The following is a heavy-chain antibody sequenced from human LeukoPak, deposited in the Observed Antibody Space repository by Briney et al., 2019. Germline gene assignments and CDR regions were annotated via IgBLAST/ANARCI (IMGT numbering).Heavy chain of an antibody. CDR1: SYSISRGYY. CDR2: IYQSGST. J-gene: IGHJ4*02. Sequence: PSETLSLTCSVSSYSISRGYYWGWIRQSPGKGLKWIGNIYQSGSTSYNPSLKSRVTISLDMSKNQFSLKLSSVTAADTAVYYCVREGPIRFLEQIDYWGQGTLVTVSS. CDR3: VREGPIRFLEQIDY. V-gene: IGHV4-38-2*02. D-gene: IGHD3-3*01.